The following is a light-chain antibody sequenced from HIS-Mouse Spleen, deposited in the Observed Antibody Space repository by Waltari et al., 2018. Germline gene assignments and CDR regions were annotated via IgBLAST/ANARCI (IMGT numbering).Light chain of an antibody. Sequence: SSELTQDPAVSVALGQTVRITCQGDSLRSYYASWYQQKPGQAPVLVIYGKTNRPSGIPDRFSGYSSGNTAALTITGAKAEDEADYYCNYRDSSGNHLGVFGGGTKLTVL. J-gene: IGLJ2*01. CDR1: SLRSYY. CDR3: NYRDSSGNHLGV. CDR2: GKT. V-gene: IGLV3-19*01.